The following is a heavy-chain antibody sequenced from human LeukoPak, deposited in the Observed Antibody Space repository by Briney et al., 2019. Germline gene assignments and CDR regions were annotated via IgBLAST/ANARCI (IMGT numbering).Heavy chain of an antibody. J-gene: IGHJ3*02. CDR2: INPNSGGT. V-gene: IGHV1-2*06. D-gene: IGHD2/OR15-2a*01. Sequence: GASVKVSCKASGYTFTGYYMHWVRQAPGQGLEWMGRINPNSGGTNYAQKFQGRVTMTRDTSISTAYMELSTLRSDGTAAYYCAREDLNTILGAFDIWGQGTMVTVSS. CDR1: GYTFTGYY. CDR3: AREDLNTILGAFDI.